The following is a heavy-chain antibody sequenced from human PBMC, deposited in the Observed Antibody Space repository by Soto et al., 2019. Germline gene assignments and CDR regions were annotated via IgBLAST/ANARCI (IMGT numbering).Heavy chain of an antibody. CDR2: FYSGGST. CDR3: ASSLGGWTYFDY. J-gene: IGHJ4*02. Sequence: PGGSLRLSCAASGFTVSSNYMSWVRQAPGKGLEWVSVFYSGGSTYYADSVKGRFTISRDNSKNTLYLQMNSLRAEDTAVYYCASSLGGWTYFDYWGQGTLVTVPQ. D-gene: IGHD6-19*01. V-gene: IGHV3-53*01. CDR1: GFTVSSNY.